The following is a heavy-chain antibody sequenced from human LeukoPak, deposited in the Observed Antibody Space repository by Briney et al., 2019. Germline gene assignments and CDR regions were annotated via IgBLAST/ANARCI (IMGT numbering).Heavy chain of an antibody. CDR2: ISGSGFST. V-gene: IGHV3-23*01. CDR3: ARDTGSGYDYFSYYFDY. J-gene: IGHJ4*02. Sequence: GGTLRLSCAASGFTFSSYGMSWVRQAPGKGLEWVSAISGSGFSTYSADSVKGRFTISRDNSKNTLYLQMNSLRVEDTAIYYCARDTGSGYDYFSYYFDYWSQGTLVTVSS. D-gene: IGHD5-12*01. CDR1: GFTFSSYG.